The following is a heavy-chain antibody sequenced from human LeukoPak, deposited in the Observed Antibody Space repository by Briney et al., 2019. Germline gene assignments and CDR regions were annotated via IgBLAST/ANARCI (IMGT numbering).Heavy chain of an antibody. D-gene: IGHD6-13*01. Sequence: SRSLRLSCAASGFTFDDYAMHWVRQAPGKGLEWVSGISWNSGSIGYADSVKGRFTISRDNAKNSLYLQMNSLRAEDTALYYCANGASSSRAGRMDVWGKGTTVTVSS. CDR3: ANGASSSRAGRMDV. V-gene: IGHV3-9*01. CDR2: ISWNSGSI. J-gene: IGHJ6*03. CDR1: GFTFDDYA.